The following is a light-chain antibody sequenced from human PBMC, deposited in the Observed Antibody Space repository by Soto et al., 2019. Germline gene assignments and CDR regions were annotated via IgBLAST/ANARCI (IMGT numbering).Light chain of an antibody. CDR1: QSVSSN. V-gene: IGKV3-15*01. J-gene: IGKJ2*01. Sequence: EIVMTQSPATLSVSPGERATLSCRASQSVSSNLAWYQQKPGQSPRRLIYGASTRATGIPARFSGSGSGTEFTRTISRLQSEDFAVDYCQQYNNWPPKYTFGQGTKLEIK. CDR2: GAS. CDR3: QQYNNWPPKYT.